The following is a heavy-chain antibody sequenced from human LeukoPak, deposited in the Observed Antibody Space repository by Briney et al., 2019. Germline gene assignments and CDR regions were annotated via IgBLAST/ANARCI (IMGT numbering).Heavy chain of an antibody. CDR2: ISDSGGSP. J-gene: IGHJ6*02. V-gene: IGHV3-64D*09. Sequence: GGSLRLSCSASGFPFSSFAMHWVRPAPGKGLEYVSAISDSGGSPYYADSVKGRFTISRDNSKNTLYLQMSSLRAEDTAVYFCVRGYSFGPYGMDVWGQGTTVTVSS. CDR3: VRGYSFGPYGMDV. D-gene: IGHD2-15*01. CDR1: GFPFSSFA.